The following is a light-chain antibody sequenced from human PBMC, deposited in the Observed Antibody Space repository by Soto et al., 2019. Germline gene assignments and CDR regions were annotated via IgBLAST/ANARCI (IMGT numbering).Light chain of an antibody. J-gene: IGKJ2*01. Sequence: DLQMTQSPSTLSASIGDRVTITCRTSESVTVWVASYQQKPGKAPKLLISKASTLRSGVPSRISGSGSGTEFPLTIRRLQPDDFGSYYCQQYNSYSPTFGRGTRLEIK. V-gene: IGKV1-5*03. CDR3: QQYNSYSPT. CDR1: ESVTVW. CDR2: KAS.